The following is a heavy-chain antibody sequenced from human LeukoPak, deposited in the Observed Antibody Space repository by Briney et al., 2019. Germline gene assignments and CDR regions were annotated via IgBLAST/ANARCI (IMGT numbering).Heavy chain of an antibody. D-gene: IGHD3-10*02. CDR3: ARGPDVSYFDN. J-gene: IGHJ4*02. Sequence: GGSLRLSCVASGITFSSYSMEWVRQAPGKGLEWVAVISFDELNIYYGDSVKGRFTISRDNYKDTSYLQMNNLRDDDTAVYYCARGPDVSYFDNWGQGPLVSVSS. CDR1: GITFSSYS. CDR2: ISFDELNI. V-gene: IGHV3-30-3*01.